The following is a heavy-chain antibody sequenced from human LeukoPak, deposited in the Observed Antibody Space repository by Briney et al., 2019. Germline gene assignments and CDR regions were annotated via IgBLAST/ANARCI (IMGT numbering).Heavy chain of an antibody. CDR3: TRVRSTSWTYYYYYGMDV. J-gene: IGHJ6*02. CDR1: GFTFGDYA. D-gene: IGHD2-2*01. CDR2: IRSKAYGGTT. V-gene: IGHV3-49*03. Sequence: GGSLRLSCTASGFTFGDYAMSWFRQAPGKGLEWVGFIRSKAYGGTTEYAASVKGRFTISRDDSKSIAYLQMNSLKTEDTAVYYCTRVRSTSWTYYYYYGMDVWGQGTTVTVSS.